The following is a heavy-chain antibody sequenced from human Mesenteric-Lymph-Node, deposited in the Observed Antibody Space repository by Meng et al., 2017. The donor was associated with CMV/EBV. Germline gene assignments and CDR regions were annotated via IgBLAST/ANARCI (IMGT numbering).Heavy chain of an antibody. CDR2: IIPLFGTT. CDR3: ARELEDYYDRSGYFEY. J-gene: IGHJ4*02. V-gene: IGHV1-69*05. D-gene: IGHD3-22*01. CDR1: GGTFSSYA. Sequence: GGTFSSYAIIWVRQGPGRGLEWVGGIIPLFGTTNYAQKFQGRVTITTDESSTTAYMELSSLRSEDTAVYYCARELEDYYDRSGYFEYWGQGTLVTVSS.